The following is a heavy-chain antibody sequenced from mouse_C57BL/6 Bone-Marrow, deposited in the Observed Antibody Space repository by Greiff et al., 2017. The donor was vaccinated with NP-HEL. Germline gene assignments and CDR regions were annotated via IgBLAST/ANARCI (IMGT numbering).Heavy chain of an antibody. V-gene: IGHV5-17*01. CDR1: GFTFSDYG. CDR2: ISSGSSTI. Sequence: EVKLVESGGGLVKPGGSLKLSCAASGFTFSDYGMHWVRQAPEKGLEWVAYISSGSSTIYYADTVTGRFTLSRDNAKNTLFLQMTSLRSEDTAMYYCARHYYGRDYAMDYWGQGTSVTVSS. J-gene: IGHJ4*01. CDR3: ARHYYGRDYAMDY. D-gene: IGHD1-1*01.